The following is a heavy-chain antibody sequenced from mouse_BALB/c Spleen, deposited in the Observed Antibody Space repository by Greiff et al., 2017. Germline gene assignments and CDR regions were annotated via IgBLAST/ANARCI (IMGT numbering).Heavy chain of an antibody. CDR2: IYPGDGDT. CDR1: GYTFTSYW. V-gene: IGHV1-87*01. CDR3: ARSITTVVAYYFDY. Sequence: QVQLKQSGAELARPGASVKLSCKASGYTFTSYWMQWVKQRPGQGLEWIGAIYPGDGDTRYTQKFKGKATLTADKSSSTAYMQLSSLASEDSAVYYCARSITTVVAYYFDYWGQGTTLTVSS. D-gene: IGHD1-1*01. J-gene: IGHJ2*01.